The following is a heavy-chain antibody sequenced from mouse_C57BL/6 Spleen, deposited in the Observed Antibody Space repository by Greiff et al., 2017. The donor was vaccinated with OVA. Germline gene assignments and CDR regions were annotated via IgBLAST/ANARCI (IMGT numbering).Heavy chain of an antibody. CDR2: IYPGDGDT. CDR1: GYAFSSSW. D-gene: IGHD2-2*01. CDR3: ARGDYGYDVFGY. V-gene: IGHV1-82*01. J-gene: IGHJ3*02. Sequence: VQLQQSGPELVKPGASVKISCKASGYAFSSSWMNWVKQRPGKGLEWIGRIYPGDGDTNYNGKFKGKATLTADKSSSTAYMQLSSLTSEDSAVYFCARGDYGYDVFGYWGQGTLVTVSA.